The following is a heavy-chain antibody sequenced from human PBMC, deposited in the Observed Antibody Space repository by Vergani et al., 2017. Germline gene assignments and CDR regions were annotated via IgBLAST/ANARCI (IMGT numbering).Heavy chain of an antibody. CDR3: AREPLTYRSSWFDD. Sequence: EVQLVESGGGLVKPGGSLRLSCAASGFTFSSYSMNWVRQAPGKGLEWVSSISSSSSYIYYADSVKGRFTISRDNAKNSLYLQMNSLRAEDTAVYYCAREPLTYRSSWFDDWGQGTLVTVSS. V-gene: IGHV3-21*01. D-gene: IGHD6-13*01. CDR1: GFTFSSYS. J-gene: IGHJ4*02. CDR2: ISSSSSYI.